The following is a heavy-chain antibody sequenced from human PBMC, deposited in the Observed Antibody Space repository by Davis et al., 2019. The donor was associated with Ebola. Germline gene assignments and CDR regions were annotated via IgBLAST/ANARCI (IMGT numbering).Heavy chain of an antibody. D-gene: IGHD3-10*01. CDR2: ISSSSSTI. V-gene: IGHV3-48*01. Sequence: PAGSLTLSCAASGFTFSSYSMNWVRQAPGKGLEWVSYISSSSSTIYYADSVKGRFTISRDNAKNSLYLQMNSLRVEDTAVYYCAGGYKAGFWGQGTLVTVSS. J-gene: IGHJ4*02. CDR1: GFTFSSYS. CDR3: AGGYKAGF.